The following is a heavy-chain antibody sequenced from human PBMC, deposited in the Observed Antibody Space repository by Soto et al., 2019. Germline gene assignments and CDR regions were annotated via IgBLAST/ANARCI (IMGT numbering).Heavy chain of an antibody. J-gene: IGHJ5*02. V-gene: IGHV3-72*01. CDR2: SRKKADNYAT. D-gene: IGHD4-17*01. Sequence: DVVLVESGGGLVQPGGSLRLSCAASAFTFSSHHMVWVRQAPGKGLEWVGRSRKKADNYATEYAASVEGRFTISRDDSKNSLYLQMNSLKTEDTAVYYCARDQDYGGNSGDNWFDPWGQGTLVTVSS. CDR1: AFTFSSHH. CDR3: ARDQDYGGNSGDNWFDP.